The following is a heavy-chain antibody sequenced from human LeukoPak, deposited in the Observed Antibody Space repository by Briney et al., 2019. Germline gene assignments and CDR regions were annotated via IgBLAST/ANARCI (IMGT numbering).Heavy chain of an antibody. D-gene: IGHD3-3*02. CDR1: GFTFSNAW. CDR2: ISNNGGYT. CDR3: ARVSSSFYYGLDV. J-gene: IGHJ6*02. V-gene: IGHV3-23*01. Sequence: PGGSLRLSCAASGFTFSNAWMNWVRQAPGKGLEWVSAISNNGGYTYYADSVQGRFTISRDNSKSTLCLQMNSLRAEDTAVYYCARVSSSFYYGLDVWGQGTTVTVSS.